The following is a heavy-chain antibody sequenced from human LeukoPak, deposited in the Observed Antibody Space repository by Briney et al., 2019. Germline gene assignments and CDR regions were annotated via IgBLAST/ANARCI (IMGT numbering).Heavy chain of an antibody. V-gene: IGHV3-23*01. CDR3: AKYDYCSSTSCRGAFDI. D-gene: IGHD2-2*01. J-gene: IGHJ3*02. Sequence: GGSLRLSCAASGFTFSSYAMSWVCQAPGKGLEWVSALSGSGGSTYYADSVKGRFTISRDNSKNTLYLQMSSLRVEDTAVYYCAKYDYCSSTSCRGAFDIWGQGTMVTVSS. CDR2: LSGSGGST. CDR1: GFTFSSYA.